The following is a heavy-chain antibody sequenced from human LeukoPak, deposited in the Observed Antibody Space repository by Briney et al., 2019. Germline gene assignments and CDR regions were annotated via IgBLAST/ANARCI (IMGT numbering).Heavy chain of an antibody. Sequence: ASVKVSCKASGGTFSSYAISWVRQAPGQGLEWMGGIIPIFGTANYAQKFQGRVTITADESTSTAYMELSSLRSEDTAVYYCARVVTAFGVWEPPYYYSYMDVWGKGTTVTISS. CDR3: ARVVTAFGVWEPPYYYSYMDV. CDR2: IIPIFGTA. CDR1: GGTFSSYA. D-gene: IGHD1-26*01. J-gene: IGHJ6*03. V-gene: IGHV1-69*13.